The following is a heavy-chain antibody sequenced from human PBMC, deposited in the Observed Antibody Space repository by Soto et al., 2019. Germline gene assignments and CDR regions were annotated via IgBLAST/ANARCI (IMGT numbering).Heavy chain of an antibody. V-gene: IGHV1-18*01. CDR2: ISAYNGNT. Sequence: QVQLVQSGAEVKKPGASVKVSCKASGYTFTNYAISWVRQAPGQGLEWMGWISAYNGNTNHAQNLQDRVTMPTDTSTSTAYMELRSLRSDDTAVYYCARDGFSNGWYIYWGQGTLVTVSS. J-gene: IGHJ4*02. CDR1: GYTFTNYA. CDR3: ARDGFSNGWYIY. D-gene: IGHD6-19*01.